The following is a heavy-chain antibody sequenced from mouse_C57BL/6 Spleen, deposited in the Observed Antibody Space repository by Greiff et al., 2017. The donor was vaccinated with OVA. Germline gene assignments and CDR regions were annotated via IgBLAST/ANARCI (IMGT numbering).Heavy chain of an antibody. J-gene: IGHJ2*01. CDR2: INPNNGGT. D-gene: IGHD4-1*02. CDR1: GYTFTDYN. CDR3: ARVPNWDLDY. Sequence: DVQLQESGPELVKPGASVKMSCKASGYTFTDYNMHWVKQSHGKSLEWIGYINPNNGGTSYNQKFKGKATLTVNKSSSTAYMELRSLTSEDSAVYYCARVPNWDLDYWGQGTTLTVSS. V-gene: IGHV1-22*01.